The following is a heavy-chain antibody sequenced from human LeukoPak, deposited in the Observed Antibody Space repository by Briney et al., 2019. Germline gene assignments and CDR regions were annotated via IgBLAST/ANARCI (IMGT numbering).Heavy chain of an antibody. J-gene: IGHJ4*02. CDR3: ARGDAAMNLVRN. CDR1: GGSISTYY. V-gene: IGHV4-59*07. Sequence: SDTLSLTCTVSGGSISTYYWSWIRQPPGKGLEWIGYIYYRGSTNYNPSLKSRVTISVYTSKNQFSLKLRSVTAADTAVYYCARGDAAMNLVRNWGQGTLVTVSS. CDR2: IYYRGST. D-gene: IGHD5-18*01.